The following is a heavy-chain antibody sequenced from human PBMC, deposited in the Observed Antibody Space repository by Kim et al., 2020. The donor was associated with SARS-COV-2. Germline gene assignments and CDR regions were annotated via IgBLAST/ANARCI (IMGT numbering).Heavy chain of an antibody. CDR2: ISALNGNT. D-gene: IGHD2-2*01. CDR3: ARDDRIVVTPASMITDY. V-gene: IGHV1-18*01. Sequence: ASVKVSCKASGYTLTTYGITWVRQAPGHGLEWMGWISALNGNTNYALNLLGRVTMTTETSTSTAYMELRSLTSDDTAVYYCARDDRIVVTPASMITDYWGQGTLVTVSS. J-gene: IGHJ4*02. CDR1: GYTLTTYG.